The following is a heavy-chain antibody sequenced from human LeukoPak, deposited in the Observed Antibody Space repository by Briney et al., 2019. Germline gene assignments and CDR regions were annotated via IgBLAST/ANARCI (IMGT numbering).Heavy chain of an antibody. D-gene: IGHD2/OR15-2a*01. V-gene: IGHV3-23*01. CDR3: AKVLKVIGYYYMDV. J-gene: IGHJ6*03. Sequence: PGGSLRLSCAASGFTFSSYAMSWARQAPGKGPQWVSAISGSGGSTYYADSVKGRFTISRDNSKNTLYLQMNSLRAEDTAVYYCAKVLKVIGYYYMDVWGKGTTVTVSS. CDR2: ISGSGGST. CDR1: GFTFSSYA.